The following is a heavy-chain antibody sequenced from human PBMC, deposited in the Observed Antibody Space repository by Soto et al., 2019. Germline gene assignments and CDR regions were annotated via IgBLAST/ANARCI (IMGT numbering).Heavy chain of an antibody. CDR3: ARDNNIYAMDV. CDR2: ISGSGAST. V-gene: IGHV3-23*01. Sequence: EVELLESGGGLVQPGGSLRLSCAASGFTFSGYAVAWVRQGPGKGLEWVSTISGSGASTYYGDSAKARSTISRDNSVNTVYLQMTGLRAEDTAIYYCARDNNIYAMDVWGQGTTVTVSS. CDR1: GFTFSGYA. D-gene: IGHD1-20*01. J-gene: IGHJ6*02.